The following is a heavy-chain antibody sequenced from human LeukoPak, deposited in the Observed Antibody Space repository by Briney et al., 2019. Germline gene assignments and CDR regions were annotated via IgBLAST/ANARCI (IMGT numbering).Heavy chain of an antibody. V-gene: IGHV3-7*01. Sequence: GGSLRLSCGASGFTFRAYWMTWVRQAPGRGLDWVANIRQDGSDKYFVDSVKGRFTISRDNAKNSLYLQMNSLRAEDTAVYYCARNSEWLVVGYYYYYMDVWGKGTTVTVSS. D-gene: IGHD6-19*01. J-gene: IGHJ6*03. CDR3: ARNSEWLVVGYYYYYMDV. CDR2: IRQDGSDK. CDR1: GFTFRAYW.